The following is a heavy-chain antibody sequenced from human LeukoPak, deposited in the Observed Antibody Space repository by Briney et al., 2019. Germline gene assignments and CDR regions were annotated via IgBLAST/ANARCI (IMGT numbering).Heavy chain of an antibody. CDR2: ISSGSSYI. Sequence: GGSLRLSCAASGFTFSSYTMNWVRQAPGKGLEWVSIISSGSSYIHYADSVKGRFTISRDNAKNSLYLQMNSLRAEDTAVYYCARVRSETKFNLRILRFGARYYYFDYWGQGTLVTVSS. CDR1: GFTFSSYT. D-gene: IGHD3-10*01. V-gene: IGHV3-21*04. CDR3: ARVRSETKFNLRILRFGARYYYFDY. J-gene: IGHJ4*02.